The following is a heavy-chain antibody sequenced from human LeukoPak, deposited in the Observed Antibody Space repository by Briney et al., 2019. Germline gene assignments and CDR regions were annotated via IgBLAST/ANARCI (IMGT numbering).Heavy chain of an antibody. CDR1: GGSVSRYY. CDR2: IYTSGST. CDR3: ARADAFDYYMDV. V-gene: IGHV4-4*07. Sequence: SETLSLTCSVSGGSVSRYYWSWIRQPAGKGLEWMGRIYTSGSTNYNPSLKSRVTISVDTSKNQFSLKLSSVTAADTAVYYCARADAFDYYMDVWGKGTTVTVSS. D-gene: IGHD3-16*01. J-gene: IGHJ6*03.